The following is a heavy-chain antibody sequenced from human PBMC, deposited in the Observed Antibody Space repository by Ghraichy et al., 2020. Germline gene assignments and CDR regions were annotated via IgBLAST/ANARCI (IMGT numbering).Heavy chain of an antibody. J-gene: IGHJ3*02. Sequence: LSLTCAASGFTFSNYNMNWVRQAPGKGLEWVSYISGSSSTIFYADSVQGRFTISRDNARKSLFLQMNSLRDKDAAVYYCAREYSNSSGLRAFDIWGQGTLVTVSS. CDR3: AREYSNSSGLRAFDI. V-gene: IGHV3-48*02. CDR1: GFTFSNYN. D-gene: IGHD6-6*01. CDR2: ISGSSSTI.